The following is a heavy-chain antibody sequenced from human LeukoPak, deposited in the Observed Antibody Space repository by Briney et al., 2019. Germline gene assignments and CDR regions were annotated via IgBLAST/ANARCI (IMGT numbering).Heavy chain of an antibody. CDR1: GFTFSSYS. D-gene: IGHD3-22*01. Sequence: TGGSLRLSCAASGFTFSSYSMNWVRQAPGQGLEWVSSISSSSSYIYYADSVKGRFTISRDNAKNSLYLQMNSLRAEDTAVYYCARDPVADYYDSSGYLNYWGQGTLVTVSS. CDR3: ARDPVADYYDSSGYLNY. CDR2: ISSSSSYI. J-gene: IGHJ4*02. V-gene: IGHV3-21*01.